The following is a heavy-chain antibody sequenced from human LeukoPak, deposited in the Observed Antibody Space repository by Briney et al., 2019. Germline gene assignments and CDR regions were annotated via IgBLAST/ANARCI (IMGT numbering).Heavy chain of an antibody. V-gene: IGHV4-59*01. D-gene: IGHD3-22*01. J-gene: IGHJ4*02. CDR2: IYYSGST. CDR1: GGSISSYY. CDR3: AREDDNTALDY. Sequence: PSETLSLTCTVSGGSISSYYWSWIRQPPGKGLEWIGYIYYSGSTNYNPSLKSRVTISVDTSKNQFSLKLSSVTAADTAVYYCAREDDNTALDYWGQGTLVTVSS.